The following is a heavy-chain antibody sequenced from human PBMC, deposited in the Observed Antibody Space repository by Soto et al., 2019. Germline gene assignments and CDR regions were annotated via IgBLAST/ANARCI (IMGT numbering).Heavy chain of an antibody. V-gene: IGHV3-33*01. D-gene: IGHD2-21*02. CDR1: GFTFSNYG. CDR3: ARATALAPEYYGMDV. Sequence: QSGGSLRLSCAASGFTFSNYGMHWVRQAPGKGLEWVAVMWSDGSNKYYADSVKGRFSISRDNPKNTLYLQMNTLRAEDTAMYYCARATALAPEYYGMDVWGQGTTVTVSS. J-gene: IGHJ6*02. CDR2: MWSDGSNK.